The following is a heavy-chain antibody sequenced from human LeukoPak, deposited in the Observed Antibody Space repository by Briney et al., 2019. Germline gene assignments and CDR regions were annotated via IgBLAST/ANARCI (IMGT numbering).Heavy chain of an antibody. Sequence: PSQTLSLTCTVSGGSISSGEYHWTRIRQPPGKGLEWIGNIYYSGSTYYKSSLKSRITISVDTSKNQFSLKLSSVTAADTAVYYCASESEGWFDPWGQGTLVTVSS. CDR1: GGSISSGEYH. CDR3: ASESEGWFDP. CDR2: IYYSGST. V-gene: IGHV4-30-4*01. J-gene: IGHJ5*02.